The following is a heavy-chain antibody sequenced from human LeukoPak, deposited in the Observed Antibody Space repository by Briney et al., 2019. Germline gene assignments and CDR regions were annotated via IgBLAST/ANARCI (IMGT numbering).Heavy chain of an antibody. V-gene: IGHV1-18*01. D-gene: IGHD6-13*01. CDR1: GYTFTSYG. Sequence: GASVKVSCKASGYTFTSYGISWVRQAPGQGLEWMGWISAYNGNTNYAQKLQGRVTMTTDTSTTTAYMELTSLRSDDTAVYYCARTPQRPYSSSWYTAFDYWGQGTLVTVSS. J-gene: IGHJ4*02. CDR3: ARTPQRPYSSSWYTAFDY. CDR2: ISAYNGNT.